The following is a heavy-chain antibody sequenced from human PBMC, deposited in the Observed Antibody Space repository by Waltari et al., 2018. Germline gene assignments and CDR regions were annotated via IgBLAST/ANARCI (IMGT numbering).Heavy chain of an antibody. D-gene: IGHD3-3*01. J-gene: IGHJ6*02. CDR2: IWYDGSKK. V-gene: IGHV3-33*01. CDR1: GFTFSSYG. Sequence: QVQLVESGGGVVQPGRSLRLSCAASGFTFSSYGMHWVRQAPGKGLEWVAVIWYDGSKKYYADSVKGRFTISRDNSKNTLYLQMNSLRAEDTAVYYCARDEPGETIWYYYYYGMDVWGQGTTVTVSS. CDR3: ARDEPGETIWYYYYYGMDV.